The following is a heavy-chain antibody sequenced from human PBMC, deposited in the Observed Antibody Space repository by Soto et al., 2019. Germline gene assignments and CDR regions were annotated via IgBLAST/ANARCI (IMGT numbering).Heavy chain of an antibody. D-gene: IGHD2-21*02. CDR1: GFTFSPYT. J-gene: IGHJ4*02. CDR2: ISYDGSDK. CDR3: ARGGGFCGADCYKGGIDY. Sequence: GGSLRLSCAASGFTFSPYTMHWVRQTPGKGLEWVAVISYDGSDKNYADSVRGRFTISRDNSKNTLFLQMNSLRAEDTALYYCARGGGFCGADCYKGGIDYWGQGALVTVS. V-gene: IGHV3-30-3*01.